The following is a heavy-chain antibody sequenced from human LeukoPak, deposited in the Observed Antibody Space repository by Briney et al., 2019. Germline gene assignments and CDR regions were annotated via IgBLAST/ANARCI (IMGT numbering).Heavy chain of an antibody. CDR2: FYYSGST. CDR3: ASSPRLTTSWFLFDS. CDR1: VDPFYHYY. D-gene: IGHD2-2*01. V-gene: IGHV4-59*08. J-gene: IGHJ5*01. Sequence: SDPLSLLCSVSVDPFYHYYGICIRQPPGRGVECISYFYYSGSTNSHPSLNTRLHLSVDMSKNRFSLKLSSVTAADTAVYYCASSPRLTTSWFLFDSWGHGTLVTVSS.